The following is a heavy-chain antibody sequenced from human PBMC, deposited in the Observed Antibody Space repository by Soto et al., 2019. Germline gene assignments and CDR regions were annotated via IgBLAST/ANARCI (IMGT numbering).Heavy chain of an antibody. CDR1: GFTFSNHA. V-gene: IGHV3-23*01. CDR2: ISTAIGAT. J-gene: IGHJ4*02. Sequence: GGSLRLSCAVSGFTFSNHAMSWVRQAPGKGLEWVSAISTAIGATYYADSVKGRFTISRDDSNNTLYLQMDSLRAEDTAVYYCAKDRTAAARNFDYWGQGTLVTVSS. CDR3: AKDRTAAARNFDY. D-gene: IGHD6-13*01.